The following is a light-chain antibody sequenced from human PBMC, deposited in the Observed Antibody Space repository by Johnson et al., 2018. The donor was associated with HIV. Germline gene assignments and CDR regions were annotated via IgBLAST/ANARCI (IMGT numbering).Light chain of an antibody. Sequence: QSVLTQPPSVSAAPGQKVTISCSGSSSNIGNNYVSWYQQLPGTAPKLLIYENNKRPSGIPDRFSGYKSGTSATLGITGLQTGDEADYYCGTWDSSLGYVFGTGTKVTVL. CDR1: SSNIGNNY. CDR2: ENN. J-gene: IGLJ1*01. V-gene: IGLV1-51*02. CDR3: GTWDSSLGYV.